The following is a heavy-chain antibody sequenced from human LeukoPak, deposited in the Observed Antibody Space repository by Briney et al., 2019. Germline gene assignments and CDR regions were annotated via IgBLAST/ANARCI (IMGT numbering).Heavy chain of an antibody. Sequence: GRSLRLSCAASGFTFSSYGMHWVRQAPGKGLEWVAVIWYDGSNKYYADSVKGRFTISRVNSKNTLYLQMNSLRAEDTAVYYCARDPYSYGYFDYWGQRTLVTVSS. CDR3: ARDPYSYGYFDY. CDR2: IWYDGSNK. D-gene: IGHD5-18*01. CDR1: GFTFSSYG. J-gene: IGHJ4*02. V-gene: IGHV3-33*01.